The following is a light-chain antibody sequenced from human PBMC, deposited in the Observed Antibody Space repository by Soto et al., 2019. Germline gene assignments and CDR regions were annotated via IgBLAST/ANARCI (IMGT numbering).Light chain of an antibody. Sequence: EIVLTQSPGTLSLSPGERATLSCRASQSVRSNFVAWYQQKPGQAPRLLIYGASNRATGIPDRFSGSGSGTDFTLTITRLEPEDFAMYYCQRYDSLRTFGQGTKVEF. J-gene: IGKJ1*01. CDR2: GAS. CDR1: QSVRSNF. V-gene: IGKV3-20*01. CDR3: QRYDSLRT.